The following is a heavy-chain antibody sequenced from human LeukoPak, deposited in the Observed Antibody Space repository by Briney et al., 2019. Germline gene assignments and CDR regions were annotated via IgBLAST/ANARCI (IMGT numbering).Heavy chain of an antibody. CDR2: ISSSGTST. V-gene: IGHV3-21*01. D-gene: IGHD6-19*01. Sequence: GGSLRLSCAASGFTFSRFSVNWVRQAPGKGLEWVSSISSSGTSTYYADSVKGRYTISRDNAKNSLYLQINSLRAEDTALYYCARIGSSGVDYWGQGTLVTATS. J-gene: IGHJ4*02. CDR3: ARIGSSGVDY. CDR1: GFTFSRFS.